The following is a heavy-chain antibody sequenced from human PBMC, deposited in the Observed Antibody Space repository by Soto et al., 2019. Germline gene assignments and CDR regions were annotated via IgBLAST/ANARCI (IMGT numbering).Heavy chain of an antibody. J-gene: IGHJ6*02. V-gene: IGHV1-3*05. Sequence: QVQLVQSGAEEKKPGASVKVSCKASGYTFTSYAMHWVRQAPGQRLEWMGWINAGNGNTKYSQKFQGRVTITRDTSASTAYLELSSLRSEDTAVYYCAREGGYSGYDFWAGDYYYGMDVWGQGTTVTVSS. CDR1: GYTFTSYA. D-gene: IGHD5-12*01. CDR3: AREGGYSGYDFWAGDYYYGMDV. CDR2: INAGNGNT.